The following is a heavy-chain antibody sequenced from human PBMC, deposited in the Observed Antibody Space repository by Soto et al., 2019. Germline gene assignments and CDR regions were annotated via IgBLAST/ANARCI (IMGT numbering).Heavy chain of an antibody. D-gene: IGHD4-17*01. CDR1: GGSISSGDYY. V-gene: IGHV4-30-4*01. Sequence: SETLSLTCTVSGGSISSGDYYWSWIRQPPGKGLEWIGYIYYSGSTYYNPSLKSRVTISVDTSKNQFSLKLLSVTAADTAVYYCARETTVTDKWFEHWGQGSLVVVCS. J-gene: IGHJ5*02. CDR2: IYYSGST. CDR3: ARETTVTDKWFEH.